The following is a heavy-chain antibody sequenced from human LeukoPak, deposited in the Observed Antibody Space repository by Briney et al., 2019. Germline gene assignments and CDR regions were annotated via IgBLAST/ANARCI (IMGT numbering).Heavy chain of an antibody. D-gene: IGHD1-1*01. CDR2: TYYSGST. V-gene: IGHV4-61*08. CDR3: AREVSGAWTYFDY. J-gene: IGHJ4*02. CDR1: GGSVSSSGYS. Sequence: NPSETLSLTCTVSGGSVSSSGYSWNWIRQPPGKTLEWLGYTYYSGSTNYNPSLKSRVTISVDTSKNQFSLKLSSVTAADTAVYYCAREVSGAWTYFDYWGQGTLVTVSS.